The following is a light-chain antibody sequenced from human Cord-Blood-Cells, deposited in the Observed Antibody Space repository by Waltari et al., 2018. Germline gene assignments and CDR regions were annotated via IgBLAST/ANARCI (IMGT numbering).Light chain of an antibody. CDR2: SNN. J-gene: IGLJ1*01. Sequence: QSVLTQPPSASGTPGQRVTISCSGSSSTIGSNTVNWYQQLPGTAPKLLIYSNNQRPSGVPDRFSGSKSGTSASLAISGLQSEDEADYYCAAWDDSLNGWVVYVFGTGTKVTVL. V-gene: IGLV1-44*01. CDR3: AAWDDSLNGWVVYV. CDR1: SSTIGSNT.